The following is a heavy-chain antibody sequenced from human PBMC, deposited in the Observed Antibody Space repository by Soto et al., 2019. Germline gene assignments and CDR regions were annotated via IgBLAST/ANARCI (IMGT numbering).Heavy chain of an antibody. J-gene: IGHJ4*02. CDR2: IYYDGST. V-gene: IGHV4-59*12. CDR3: ARVRREYDNSGPVDY. D-gene: IGHD3-22*01. CDR1: GGSISSYY. Sequence: SETLSLTCTVSGGSISSYYWSWIRQPPGKGQEWIGYIYYDGSTNYNPSLKSRVTMSVDTSRNQFSLKLNSVTAADTAVYYCARVRREYDNSGPVDYWGQGTLVTVSS.